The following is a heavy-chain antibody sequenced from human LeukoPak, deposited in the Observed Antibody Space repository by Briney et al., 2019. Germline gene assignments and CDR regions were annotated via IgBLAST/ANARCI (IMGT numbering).Heavy chain of an antibody. CDR1: GFTFSSYG. CDR3: AKDVYGSGSDVSDY. Sequence: GRSLRLSCAASGFTFSSYGMHWVRQAPGKGLEWVAVISYDGSNKYYADSVKGRFTISRDNSKNTLYLQMNSLRAEDTAVYYCAKDVYGSGSDVSDYWGQGTLVTVSS. D-gene: IGHD3-10*01. J-gene: IGHJ4*02. CDR2: ISYDGSNK. V-gene: IGHV3-30*18.